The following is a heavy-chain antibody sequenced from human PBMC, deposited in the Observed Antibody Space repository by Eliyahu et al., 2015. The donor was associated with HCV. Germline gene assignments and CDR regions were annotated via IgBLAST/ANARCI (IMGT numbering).Heavy chain of an antibody. D-gene: IGHD6-13*01. CDR2: LYSDGTT. CDR1: GFTVYTNY. Sequence: EVQLVESGGGLIQPGGSLRLSCAASGFTVYTNYVSWVRQAPGKGLEWVSVLYSDGTTYYADSVKGRFTISRDNSKNAVYLQMNSLRAEDTAVYYCARDKGYSDNWGQGTLVTVSS. J-gene: IGHJ4*02. CDR3: ARDKGYSDN. V-gene: IGHV3-53*01.